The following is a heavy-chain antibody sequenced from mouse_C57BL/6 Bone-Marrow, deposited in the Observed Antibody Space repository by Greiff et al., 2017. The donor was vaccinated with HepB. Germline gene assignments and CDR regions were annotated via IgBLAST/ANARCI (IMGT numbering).Heavy chain of an antibody. V-gene: IGHV7-3*01. Sequence: EVHLVESGGGLVQPGGSLSLSCAASGFTFTDYYMSWVRQPPGKALEWLGFIRNKANGYTTEYSASVKGRFTISRDNSQSILYLQMNALRAEDSATYYCARSPYYGTVFDYWGQGTTLTVSS. CDR3: ARSPYYGTVFDY. D-gene: IGHD1-1*01. CDR2: IRNKANGYTT. J-gene: IGHJ2*01. CDR1: GFTFTDYY.